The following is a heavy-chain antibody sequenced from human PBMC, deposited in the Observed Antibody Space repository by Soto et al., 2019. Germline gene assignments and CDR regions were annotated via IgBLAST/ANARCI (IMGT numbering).Heavy chain of an antibody. V-gene: IGHV4-38-2*01. CDR2: IYHSGST. CDR3: ARVGPYCGGDCYSPPP. Sequence: XETLSLTCAVSGYSIRNGYYWGCIRQPPGKGPEWIGTIYHSGSTYYNPSLKSRVTISVDASESHFSLKLSSVTAADTAVYYCARVGPYCGGDCYSPPPWGQGTLVTVSS. J-gene: IGHJ5*02. D-gene: IGHD2-21*02. CDR1: GYSIRNGYY.